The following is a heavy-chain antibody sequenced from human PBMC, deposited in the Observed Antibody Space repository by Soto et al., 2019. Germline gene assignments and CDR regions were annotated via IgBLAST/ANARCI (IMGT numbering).Heavy chain of an antibody. Sequence: QVQLVQSGAEMKKPGSSVKVSCKASGGTFSSYAISWVRQAPGQGLEWMGVIIPIFGTTNYAQKFQGRVSITADESTRTAYMELRSLSSEDTAVYYCAISYYGFWLGYYTGREYNSFVPWGQGTLVTFSS. CDR2: IIPIFGTT. J-gene: IGHJ5*02. CDR3: AISYYGFWLGYYTGREYNSFVP. CDR1: GGTFSSYA. V-gene: IGHV1-69*12. D-gene: IGHD3-3*01.